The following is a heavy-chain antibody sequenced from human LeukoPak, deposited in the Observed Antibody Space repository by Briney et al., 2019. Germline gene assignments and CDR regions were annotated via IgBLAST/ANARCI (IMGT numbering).Heavy chain of an antibody. Sequence: ASVKVSCKASGYTFTGYYMHWVRQAPGQGLEWMGWINPNSGGTNYAQKFQGRVTMTRDTSISTAYMELSRLRSDDTAVYYCARDSESGWLQSLNWFDPWGQGTLDTVSS. CDR3: ARDSESGWLQSLNWFDP. CDR2: INPNSGGT. CDR1: GYTFTGYY. J-gene: IGHJ5*02. V-gene: IGHV1-2*02. D-gene: IGHD5-24*01.